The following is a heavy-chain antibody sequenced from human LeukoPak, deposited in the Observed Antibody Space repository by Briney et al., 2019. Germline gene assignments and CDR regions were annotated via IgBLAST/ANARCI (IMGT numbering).Heavy chain of an antibody. Sequence: PGRSLRLSCAASGFIFNTYGMHWVRQAPGKGLEWVSVTSYDGSNKYYADSVKGRFTISRDNSKNTLYLQMNSLRGEDTAVYYCARHQATQYYYDSSGYPLDYWGQGTVVTVSS. CDR1: GFIFNTYG. CDR3: ARHQATQYYYDSSGYPLDY. CDR2: TSYDGSNK. D-gene: IGHD3-22*01. J-gene: IGHJ4*02. V-gene: IGHV3-30*03.